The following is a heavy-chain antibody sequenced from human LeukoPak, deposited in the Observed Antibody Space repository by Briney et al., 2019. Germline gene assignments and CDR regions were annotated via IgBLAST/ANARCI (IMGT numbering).Heavy chain of an antibody. J-gene: IGHJ3*02. V-gene: IGHV1-3*01. CDR3: ARLSYYGDAPFDAFDI. Sequence: GASVKVSCKASGYTFTSYAMHWVRQAPGQRLEWMGWINAGNGNTKYSQKFQGRVTITRDTSASTAYMELSSLRSEDTAVYYCARLSYYGDAPFDAFDIWGQGTMVTVSS. CDR2: INAGNGNT. CDR1: GYTFTSYA. D-gene: IGHD4-17*01.